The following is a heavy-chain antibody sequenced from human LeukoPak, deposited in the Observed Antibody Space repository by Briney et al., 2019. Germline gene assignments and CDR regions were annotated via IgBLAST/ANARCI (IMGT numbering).Heavy chain of an antibody. J-gene: IGHJ6*02. Sequence: SVKVSCKDSGGTFSSYAISWVRQAPGQGLEWMGGIIPIFGTANYAQKFQGRVTITADESTSTAYMELSSLRSEDTAVYYCASDPDSKGYYYGMDVWGQGTTVTVSS. CDR3: ASDPDSKGYYYGMDV. D-gene: IGHD2-21*01. V-gene: IGHV1-69*13. CDR2: IIPIFGTA. CDR1: GGTFSSYA.